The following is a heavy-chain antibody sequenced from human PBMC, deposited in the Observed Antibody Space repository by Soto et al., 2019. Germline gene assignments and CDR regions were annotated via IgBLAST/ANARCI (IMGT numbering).Heavy chain of an antibody. D-gene: IGHD3-3*01. Sequence: EGSLRRSCAASGCTISGNYMSWLRQAPGNGLEWVSAIYSGGTTYYAYSVKGRFTISSDNSKNTLYLQMNSLRAEDTAVYYCARDGRLYYDFWHPLAGMDVWGQGTTVTVSS. CDR3: ARDGRLYYDFWHPLAGMDV. V-gene: IGHV3-53*01. CDR2: IYSGGTT. J-gene: IGHJ6*02. CDR1: GCTISGNY.